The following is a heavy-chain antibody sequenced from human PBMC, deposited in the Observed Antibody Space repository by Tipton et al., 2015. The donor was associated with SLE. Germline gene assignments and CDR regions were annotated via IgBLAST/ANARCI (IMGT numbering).Heavy chain of an antibody. CDR3: ARQTLDAYRRTNWFDP. Sequence: TLSLTCTVSGGSITNHYWNWIRQPPGKGLEWIGYIHYSGTTHDNPSLKSRVTMSVDMSKNQFSLKLSSVSAADTAVYYCARQTLDAYRRTNWFDPWGQGTLVTVSS. J-gene: IGHJ5*02. D-gene: IGHD5-24*01. CDR1: GGSITNHY. CDR2: IHYSGTT. V-gene: IGHV4-59*08.